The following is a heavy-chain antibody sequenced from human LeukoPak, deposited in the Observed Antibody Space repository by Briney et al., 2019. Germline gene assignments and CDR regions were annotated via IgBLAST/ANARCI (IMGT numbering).Heavy chain of an antibody. CDR1: GGSISSYY. V-gene: IGHV4-4*07. J-gene: IGHJ3*02. Sequence: PSETLSLTCTVSGGSISSYYWSWIRQPAGKGLEWIGRIYTSGSTNYNPSLKSRVTMSVDTSKNQFSLKLSSVTAADTAVYYCARVGSRWFGESYDAFDIWAKGQWSPSLQ. CDR2: IYTSGST. D-gene: IGHD3-10*01. CDR3: ARVGSRWFGESYDAFDI.